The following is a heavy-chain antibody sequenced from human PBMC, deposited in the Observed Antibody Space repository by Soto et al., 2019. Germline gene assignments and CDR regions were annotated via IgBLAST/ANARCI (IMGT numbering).Heavy chain of an antibody. J-gene: IGHJ4*02. CDR3: ARARHYYYGSGSYFDY. V-gene: IGHV1-24*01. CDR1: GYTLTELS. Sequence: GASVKVSCKVSGYTLTELSMHWVRQAPGKGLEWMGGFDPEDGETIYAQKFQGRVTMTEDTSTDTAYMELRSLRSDDTAVYYCARARHYYYGSGSYFDYWGQGTLVTVSS. CDR2: FDPEDGET. D-gene: IGHD3-10*01.